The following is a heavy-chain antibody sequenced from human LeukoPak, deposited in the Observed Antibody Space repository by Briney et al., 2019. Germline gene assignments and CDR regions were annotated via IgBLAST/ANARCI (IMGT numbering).Heavy chain of an antibody. J-gene: IGHJ4*02. CDR3: ARDSGRSDFDY. V-gene: IGHV4-59*01. CDR1: GGSISSYY. CDR2: IYYSGST. Sequence: SETLSLTCTVSGGSISSYYWSWIRQPPGKGLEWIGYIYYSGSTNYNPSLKSRVTISVDTSKNQFPLKLSSVTAADTAVYYCARDSGRSDFDYWGQGTLVTASS. D-gene: IGHD3-10*01.